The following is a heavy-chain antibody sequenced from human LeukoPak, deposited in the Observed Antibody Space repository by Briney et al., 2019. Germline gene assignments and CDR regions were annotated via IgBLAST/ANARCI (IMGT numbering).Heavy chain of an antibody. CDR3: ASRAGYTGSWSAFDY. Sequence: PGGSLRLSCAASGFTVSSNYMSWVRQAPGKGLEWVSVIYSGGNTYYADSVKGRFTISRDNSKNTLYLQMNSLRAEDTAVYYCASRAGYTGSWSAFDYWGQGTLVTVSS. CDR1: GFTVSSNY. CDR2: IYSGGNT. D-gene: IGHD6-13*01. V-gene: IGHV3-66*01. J-gene: IGHJ4*02.